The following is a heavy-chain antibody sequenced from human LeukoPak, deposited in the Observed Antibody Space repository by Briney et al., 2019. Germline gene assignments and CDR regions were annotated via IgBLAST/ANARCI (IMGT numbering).Heavy chain of an antibody. J-gene: IGHJ6*02. V-gene: IGHV3-30*18. D-gene: IGHD4-17*01. CDR2: ISYDGSNK. CDR3: AKDLAVTLYYYYYGMDV. Sequence: GGSLRLSCAASGFTFSSYGMHWVRQAPGKGLEWVAVISYDGSNKYYADSVKGRFTTSRDNSKNTLYLQMNSLRAEDTAVYYCAKDLAVTLYYYYYGMDVWGQGTTVTVSS. CDR1: GFTFSSYG.